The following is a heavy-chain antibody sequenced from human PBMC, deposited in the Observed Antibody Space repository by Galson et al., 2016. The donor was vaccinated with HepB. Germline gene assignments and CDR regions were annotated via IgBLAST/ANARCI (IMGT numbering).Heavy chain of an antibody. D-gene: IGHD6-19*01. CDR2: LSGSGATT. CDR3: AKGGQWLLRGPGWFDP. Sequence: SLRLSCAASGFTFSSYAMSWVRQAPGKGLEWVSTLSGSGATTYVADSVKGRFTMSRDNSKNTLYLQMNSLRVEDTAIYYCAKGGQWLLRGPGWFDPWGQGTLVSVSS. V-gene: IGHV3-23*01. J-gene: IGHJ5*02. CDR1: GFTFSSYA.